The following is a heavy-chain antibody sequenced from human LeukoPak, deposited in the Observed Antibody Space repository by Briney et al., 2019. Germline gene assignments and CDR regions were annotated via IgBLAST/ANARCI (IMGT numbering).Heavy chain of an antibody. CDR1: GFIVSSKY. D-gene: IGHD3-10*01. V-gene: IGHV3-66*01. J-gene: IGHJ6*01. CDR2: IYSGGNR. CDR3: ARDWYYGSGIYPEYYYYGMDV. Sequence: GGSLRLSCAASGFIVSSKYMTWVRQAPGKGLEWVSVIYSGGNRYYTESGQGGVTVSRDNSKNTMYLPMNELRVQDTAVYYCARDWYYGSGIYPEYYYYGMDVWGTGTTVSVSS.